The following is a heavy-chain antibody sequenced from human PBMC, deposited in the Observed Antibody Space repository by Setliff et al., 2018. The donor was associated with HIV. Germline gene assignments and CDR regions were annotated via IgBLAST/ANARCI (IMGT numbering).Heavy chain of an antibody. J-gene: IGHJ4*02. Sequence: GASVKVSCKASGYTFTNYDINWVRQAPGQGLEWMGWMNPNSGNTGYAQKFQGRVTMTRNTSIRTAYMELSSLTSEDTALYYCARGPLYGYDRGYFDYWGPGTLVTVSS. CDR2: MNPNSGNT. CDR3: ARGPLYGYDRGYFDY. D-gene: IGHD5-12*01. CDR1: GYTFTNYD. V-gene: IGHV1-8*02.